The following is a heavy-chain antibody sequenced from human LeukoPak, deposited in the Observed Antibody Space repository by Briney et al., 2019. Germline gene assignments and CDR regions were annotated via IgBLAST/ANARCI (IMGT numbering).Heavy chain of an antibody. CDR2: IHSDGRTT. D-gene: IGHD3-10*01. CDR3: ARDPRGGTLDY. CDR1: GFTFSSYW. V-gene: IGHV3-74*01. J-gene: IGHJ4*02. Sequence: GGSLRLSCAASGFTFSSYWMHWVRQAPGKGLVWVSRIHSDGRTTDYADSLKGRFTISRDNAKNTVNLQMNSLGAEDTAVYYCARDPRGGTLDYWGQGALVTVSS.